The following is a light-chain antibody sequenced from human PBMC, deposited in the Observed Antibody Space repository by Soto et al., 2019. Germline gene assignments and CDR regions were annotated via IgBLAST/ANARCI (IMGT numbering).Light chain of an antibody. J-gene: IGKJ2*01. CDR1: QSVSSN. CDR2: GAS. CDR3: QQYNTDT. Sequence: EIVMTQSPATLSVSPGERATLSCRASQSVSSNLAWYQQKPGQAPRLLIYGASTRANGIPARFSGSGSGTQFTLTISSLQAVDFAVYYCQQYNTDTFGQGTMLEIK. V-gene: IGKV3-15*01.